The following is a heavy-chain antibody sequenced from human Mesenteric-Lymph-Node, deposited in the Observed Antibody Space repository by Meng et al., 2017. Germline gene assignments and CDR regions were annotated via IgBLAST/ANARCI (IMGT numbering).Heavy chain of an antibody. CDR3: ARPTSSGTYLDY. CDR1: GFTFSSYA. D-gene: IGHD6-25*01. Sequence: GESLKISCAASGFTFSSYAMSWVRQAPGKGLEWVSAISGSGGSTYYADSVKGRFTISRDNSKNTLYLQVNSLRAEDTAMYYCARPTSSGTYLDYWGQGTLVTVSS. CDR2: ISGSGGST. V-gene: IGHV3-23*01. J-gene: IGHJ4*02.